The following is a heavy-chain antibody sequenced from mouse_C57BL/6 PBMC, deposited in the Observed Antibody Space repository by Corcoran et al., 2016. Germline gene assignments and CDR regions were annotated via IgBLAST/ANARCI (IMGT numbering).Heavy chain of an antibody. CDR2: INTYSGVP. V-gene: IGHV9-3*01. CDR1: GYTYTTYG. J-gene: IGHJ3*01. Sequence: QIQLGQSGPELKKPGETVKISCKASGYTYTTYGMSWVKQSPGKGLKWMGWINTYSGVPTYADDFKGRFAFSLETSASTAYLQINNLKNEDTATYFCARGDYGSPFAYWGQGTLVTVSA. D-gene: IGHD1-1*01. CDR3: ARGDYGSPFAY.